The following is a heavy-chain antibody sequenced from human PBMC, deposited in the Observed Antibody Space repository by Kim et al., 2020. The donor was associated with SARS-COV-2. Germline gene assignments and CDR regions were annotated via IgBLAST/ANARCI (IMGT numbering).Heavy chain of an antibody. Sequence: GGSLRLSCAASGLSFSDSYMNWVRQAPGKGLEWFSFISTRGESIFYADSVEGRFTISRDNAKNSLYLLMNYLRDEDTAVYYCARSGNGYNAFGIWGQGVLVTVSS. D-gene: IGHD5-12*01. V-gene: IGHV3-11*01. CDR3: ARSGNGYNAFGI. CDR2: ISTRGESI. J-gene: IGHJ4*02. CDR1: GLSFSDSY.